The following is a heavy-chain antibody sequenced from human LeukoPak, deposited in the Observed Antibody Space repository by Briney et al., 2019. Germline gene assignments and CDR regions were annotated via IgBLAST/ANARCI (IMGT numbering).Heavy chain of an antibody. V-gene: IGHV3-23*01. D-gene: IGHD3-3*01. CDR1: GFTFSSYS. J-gene: IGHJ5*02. Sequence: GGSLRLSCAASGFTFSSYSMNWVRQAPGKGLEWVSGISGSGGTTYYADSVKGRFTISRDNSKNTLYLQMNSLRAEDTAIYYCAKDFGVVIAHNWVDPWGRGTLVTVSS. CDR2: ISGSGGTT. CDR3: AKDFGVVIAHNWVDP.